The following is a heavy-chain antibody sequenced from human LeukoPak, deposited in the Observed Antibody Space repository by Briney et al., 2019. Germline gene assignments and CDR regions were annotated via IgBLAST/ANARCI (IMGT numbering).Heavy chain of an antibody. Sequence: PSGSLSLTCTVAGGSISSYYSGWTRLPAGKWREWIGYIYYSGSTNYNPSLKSRVTISVDTSKNQFSLKLSSVTAADTAVYYCARYYYDSSGYYNPWGQGPLLTV. CDR3: ARYYYDSSGYYNP. CDR1: GGSISSYY. CDR2: IYYSGST. V-gene: IGHV4-59*01. D-gene: IGHD3-22*01. J-gene: IGHJ5*02.